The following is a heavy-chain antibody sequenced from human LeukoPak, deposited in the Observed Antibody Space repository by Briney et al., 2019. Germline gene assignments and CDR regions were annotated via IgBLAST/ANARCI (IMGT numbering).Heavy chain of an antibody. CDR1: GGSISSGGYS. CDR3: ARVEMATIFFDY. D-gene: IGHD5-24*01. V-gene: IGHV4-30-2*01. CDR2: IYHSGST. J-gene: IGHJ4*02. Sequence: SETLSLTCTVSGGSISSGGYSWSWIRQPPGKGLEWIGYIYHSGSTYYNPSLKSRVTISVDRSKNQFSLKLSSVTAADTAVYYCARVEMATIFFDYWGQGTLVTVSS.